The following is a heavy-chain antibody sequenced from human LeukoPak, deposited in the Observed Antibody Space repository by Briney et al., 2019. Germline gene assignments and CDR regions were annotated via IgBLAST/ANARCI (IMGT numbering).Heavy chain of an antibody. J-gene: IGHJ4*02. CDR2: ISGSGGST. Sequence: GGSLRLSCAASGFTFSDYYMSWVRQAPGKGLEWVSAISGSGGSTYYADSVKGRFTISRDNSKNTLYLQMNSLRAEDTAVYYCAKPYYGSGGYYNPPFDYWGQGTLVTVSS. V-gene: IGHV3-23*01. CDR1: GFTFSDYY. D-gene: IGHD3-10*01. CDR3: AKPYYGSGGYYNPPFDY.